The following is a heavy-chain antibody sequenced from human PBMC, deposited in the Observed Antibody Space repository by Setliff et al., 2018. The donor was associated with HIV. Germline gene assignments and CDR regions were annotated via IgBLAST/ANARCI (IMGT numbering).Heavy chain of an antibody. CDR3: ARDLDHFDSSGFVDF. CDR2: IYSDGRT. CDR1: GFNVSHNY. V-gene: IGHV3-66*01. J-gene: IGHJ4*02. D-gene: IGHD3-22*01. Sequence: GGSLRLSCAASGFNVSHNYMTWVRQAPGKGLEWVYIIYSDGRTYYADSVKGRFTISRDNSKNTLYVQMNSLRVEGTAVYYCARDLDHFDSSGFVDFWGQGTLVTVSS.